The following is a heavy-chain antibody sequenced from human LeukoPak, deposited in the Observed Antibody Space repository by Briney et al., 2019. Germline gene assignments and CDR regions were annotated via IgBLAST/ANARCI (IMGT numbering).Heavy chain of an antibody. D-gene: IGHD2-8*01. CDR1: GYTFTSYY. Sequence: ASVKVSCKASGYTFTSYYMHWVRQAPGQGLEWMGIINPSGGSTSYAQKFQGRVTMTRDMSTSTVYMELSSLRSEDTAVYYCARYCTNGVCATHGLDYWGQGTLVTVSS. V-gene: IGHV1-46*01. CDR2: INPSGGST. J-gene: IGHJ4*02. CDR3: ARYCTNGVCATHGLDY.